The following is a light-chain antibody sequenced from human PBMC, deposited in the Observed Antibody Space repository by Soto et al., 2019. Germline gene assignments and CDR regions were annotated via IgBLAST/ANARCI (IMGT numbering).Light chain of an antibody. CDR1: QSVNSY. V-gene: IGKV3-11*01. Sequence: EIALTQSPATLSLSPVERATLSCDASQSVNSYLTWYQQKPGQAPRLLIYGASNRATGIPDRFSGSGSGTDFTLTISSLEPEDFAVYYCQQRSNWLSWTFGQGTKVDIK. CDR3: QQRSNWLSWT. J-gene: IGKJ1*01. CDR2: GAS.